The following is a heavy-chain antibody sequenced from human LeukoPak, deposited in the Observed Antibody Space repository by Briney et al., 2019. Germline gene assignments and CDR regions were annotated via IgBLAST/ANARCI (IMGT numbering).Heavy chain of an antibody. CDR1: GFTFSSYA. CDR3: ARRRGSGSYNFDY. D-gene: IGHD1-26*01. Sequence: GSLRLSCAASGFTFSSYAMSWVRQPPGKGLEWIGEINHSGSTNYNPSLKSRVTISVDASKNQFSLKLSSVTAADTAVYYCARRRGSGSYNFDYWGQGTLVTVSS. V-gene: IGHV4-34*01. CDR2: INHSGST. J-gene: IGHJ4*02.